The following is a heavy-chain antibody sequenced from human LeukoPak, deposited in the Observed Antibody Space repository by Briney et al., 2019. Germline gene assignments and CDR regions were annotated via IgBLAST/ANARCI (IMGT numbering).Heavy chain of an antibody. CDR1: GGSISSYY. CDR2: IYYSGST. V-gene: IGHV4-59*01. D-gene: IGHD3-22*01. Sequence: PSETLSLTCTVSGGSISSYYWSWIRQPPGKGLEWIGYIYYSGSTNYNPSLKSRVTISVDTSKNQFSLKLSSVTAADTAVYYCARVLYYYDSSGYCFDYWGQGTLVTVSS. CDR3: ARVLYYYDSSGYCFDY. J-gene: IGHJ4*02.